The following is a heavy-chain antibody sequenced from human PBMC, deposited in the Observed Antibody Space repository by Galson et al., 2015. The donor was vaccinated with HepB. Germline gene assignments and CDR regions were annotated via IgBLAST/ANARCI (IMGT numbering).Heavy chain of an antibody. V-gene: IGHV1-2*06. J-gene: IGHJ3*02. CDR3: ARDPVAEWIDMDAFDI. CDR2: INPNSGGT. Sequence: SVKVSCKASGYTFTGYYMHWVRQAPGQGLEWMGRINPNSGGTNYAQKFQGRVTMTRDTSISTAYMELSRLRSDDTAVYYRARDPVAEWIDMDAFDIWGQGTMVTVSS. D-gene: IGHD5-12*01. CDR1: GYTFTGYY.